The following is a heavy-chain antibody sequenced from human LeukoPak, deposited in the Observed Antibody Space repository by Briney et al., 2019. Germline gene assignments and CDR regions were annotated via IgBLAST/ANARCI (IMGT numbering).Heavy chain of an antibody. D-gene: IGHD3-3*01. V-gene: IGHV3-30*04. Sequence: PGRSLRLSCAASGFTFSSYAIHWVRQAPGKGLEWVALISYDGSTKYSTDSVKGRFTISRDNSKNTLYLQMYSLRPEDTAVYYCAGHFGAWHYFDYWGQGTLVTVSS. CDR3: AGHFGAWHYFDY. J-gene: IGHJ4*02. CDR2: ISYDGSTK. CDR1: GFTFSSYA.